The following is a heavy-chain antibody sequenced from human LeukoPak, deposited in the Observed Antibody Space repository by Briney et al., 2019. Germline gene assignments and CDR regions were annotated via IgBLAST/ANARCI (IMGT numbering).Heavy chain of an antibody. J-gene: IGHJ4*02. Sequence: GGSLRLSCAASGFTFSSYAMSWVRQAPGKGLEWVSAISGSGGSTYYADSVKGRFTISKDNSKNTLYLQMNSLRAEDTAVYYCARGIAVADNFDYWGQGTLVTVSS. CDR1: GFTFSSYA. D-gene: IGHD6-19*01. CDR3: ARGIAVADNFDY. CDR2: ISGSGGST. V-gene: IGHV3-23*01.